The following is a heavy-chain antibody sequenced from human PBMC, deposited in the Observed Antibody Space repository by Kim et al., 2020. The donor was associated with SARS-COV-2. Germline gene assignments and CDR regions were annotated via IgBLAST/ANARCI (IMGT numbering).Heavy chain of an antibody. CDR2: IKQDGSEK. CDR1: GFTFSSYW. CDR3: AGEVGRLGPYYYYYYGMDV. V-gene: IGHV3-7*01. D-gene: IGHD6-19*01. J-gene: IGHJ6*02. Sequence: GGSLRLSCAASGFTFSSYWMSWVRQAPGKGLEWVANIKQDGSEKYYVDSVKGRFTISRDNAKNSLYLQMNSLRAEDTAVYYCAGEVGRLGPYYYYYYGMDVWGQGTTVTVSS.